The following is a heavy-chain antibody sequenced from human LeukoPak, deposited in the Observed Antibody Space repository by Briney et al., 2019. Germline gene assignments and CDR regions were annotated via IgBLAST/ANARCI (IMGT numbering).Heavy chain of an antibody. D-gene: IGHD4-17*01. CDR2: IYYSGST. CDR3: ARVPISTTARGYFDY. CDR1: GGSISSYS. Sequence: SETLSLTCTVSGGSISSYSWNWIRQPPGKGLEWIGYIYYSGSTTYNPSLKSRVTISIDTSKNKFSLKLSSVTAADTAVYYCARVPISTTARGYFDYWGQGTLVTVSS. J-gene: IGHJ4*02. V-gene: IGHV4-59*01.